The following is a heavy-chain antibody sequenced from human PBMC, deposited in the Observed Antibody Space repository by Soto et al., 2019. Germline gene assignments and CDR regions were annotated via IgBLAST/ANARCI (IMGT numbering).Heavy chain of an antibody. CDR3: ARDISSSGFFDY. Sequence: GGSLRLSCAASGFTFSSYAMHWVRQAPGKGLEWVAVISYDGSNKYYADSVKGRFTISRDNSKNTLYLQMNSLRAEDTAVYYCARDISSSGFFDYWGQGTLVTVSS. CDR1: GFTFSSYA. V-gene: IGHV3-30-3*01. CDR2: ISYDGSNK. J-gene: IGHJ4*02. D-gene: IGHD6-6*01.